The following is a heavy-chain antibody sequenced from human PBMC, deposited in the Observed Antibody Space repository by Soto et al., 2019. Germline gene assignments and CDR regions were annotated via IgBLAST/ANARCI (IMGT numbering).Heavy chain of an antibody. V-gene: IGHV3-11*01. CDR3: AREVDRALVGSPHYFDY. D-gene: IGHD5-18*01. CDR1: GVSFSDYY. Sequence: SLRLSCAASGVSFSDYYMTWIRQAPGQGLEWVSYISSRSGTIFYADSVKGRFTLSRDNSKNSMYLQMNSLRAEDTAVYYCAREVDRALVGSPHYFDYWGQGTLVTVSS. J-gene: IGHJ4*01. CDR2: ISSRSGTI.